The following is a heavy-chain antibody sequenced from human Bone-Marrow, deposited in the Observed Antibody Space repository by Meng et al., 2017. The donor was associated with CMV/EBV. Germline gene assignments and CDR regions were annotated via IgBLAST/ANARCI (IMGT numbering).Heavy chain of an antibody. CDR2: ISGSGQDT. Sequence: GESLKISCAASGFTFMPYNMNWVRQAPGKGLEWVSSISGSGQDTYYADSLRGRFTVSRDNRRKSLYLQMDALRVEDTAVYYCARDLQTFCGSPGCYDGFSHWGQGTLVAVSS. V-gene: IGHV3-21*01. J-gene: IGHJ4*02. CDR1: GFTFMPYN. CDR3: ARDLQTFCGSPGCYDGFSH. D-gene: IGHD2-2*01.